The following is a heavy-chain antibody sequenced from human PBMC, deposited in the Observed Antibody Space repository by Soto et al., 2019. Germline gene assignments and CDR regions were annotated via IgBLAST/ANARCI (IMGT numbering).Heavy chain of an antibody. CDR2: ILSNDEK. V-gene: IGHV2-26*01. Sequence: QVTLKESGPVLVKPAETLTLMCTVSGFSFSNPRMGVSWIRQPPGKALEWLAYILSNDEKSYSTSLKSRLTISKDTGKSQVVLTMTNIDPADTATYFCAGASNDCYNHWGQGTLVTVSS. CDR1: GFSFSNPRMG. D-gene: IGHD2-21*01. J-gene: IGHJ5*02. CDR3: AGASNDCYNH.